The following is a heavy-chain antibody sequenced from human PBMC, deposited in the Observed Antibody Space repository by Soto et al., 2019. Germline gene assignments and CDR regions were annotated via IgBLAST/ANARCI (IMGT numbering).Heavy chain of an antibody. CDR1: GFTFSSYA. Sequence: GGSLRLSCAASGFTFSSYAMHWVRQAPGKGLEWVAVISYDGSNKYYADSVKGRFTISRDNSKNTLYLQMNSLRAEDTAVYYCARDLLGSGSYCPLGYWGQGTLVTVSS. V-gene: IGHV3-30-3*01. CDR3: ARDLLGSGSYCPLGY. J-gene: IGHJ4*02. CDR2: ISYDGSNK. D-gene: IGHD3-10*01.